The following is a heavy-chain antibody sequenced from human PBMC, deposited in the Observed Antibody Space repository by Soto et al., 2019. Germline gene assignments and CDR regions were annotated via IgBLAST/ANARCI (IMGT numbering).Heavy chain of an antibody. CDR2: INWDGSST. D-gene: IGHD7-27*01. J-gene: IGHJ4*02. V-gene: IGHV3-43*01. Sequence: GGSLRLSCAASGFTFNDYTMHWVRQAPGKGLEWVSLINWDGSSTYYADSVKGRFTISRDNSNASLYLQMNSLRTEGTALYYCAKDTLGYFDYWGQGTPVTVSS. CDR3: AKDTLGYFDY. CDR1: GFTFNDYT.